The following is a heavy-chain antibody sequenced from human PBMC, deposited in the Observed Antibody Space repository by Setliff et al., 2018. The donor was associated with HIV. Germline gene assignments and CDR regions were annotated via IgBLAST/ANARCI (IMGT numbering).Heavy chain of an antibody. Sequence: ASVKVSCKASGGTFSSYAISWVRQAPGQGLEWMGRIIPVFGTANYAQKFQGRVTIIADKSTSTAYMELSSLRSEDTAVYYCAREDGSYDGGRGAFEIWGQETMVTVSS. D-gene: IGHD1-26*01. CDR1: GGTFSSYA. CDR3: AREDGSYDGGRGAFEI. J-gene: IGHJ3*02. V-gene: IGHV1-69*06. CDR2: IIPVFGTA.